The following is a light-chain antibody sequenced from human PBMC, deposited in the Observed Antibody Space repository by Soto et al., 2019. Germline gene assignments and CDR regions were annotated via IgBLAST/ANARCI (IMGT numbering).Light chain of an antibody. Sequence: DIQMTQSPSTLSASVGDKVTITCRASQSISSWLAWYQQIPGKAPKLLIYKASSLQSGVPSRFSGSGSGTEFTLTISSLQPDDFATYYRQQYTTASRTFGQGTKVDIK. V-gene: IGKV1-5*03. J-gene: IGKJ1*01. CDR2: KAS. CDR1: QSISSW. CDR3: QQYTTASRT.